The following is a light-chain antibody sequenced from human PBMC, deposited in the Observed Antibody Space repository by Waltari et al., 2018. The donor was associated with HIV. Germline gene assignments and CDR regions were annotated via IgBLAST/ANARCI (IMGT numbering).Light chain of an antibody. CDR3: QSADSSGTYLVI. Sequence: SYELTQPPSVSVSPGQTARITCSGDALANQYAYWYQRKPGQAPWFVIYKNRERSSGIPERFSGSSSGTTVTLTSSGVQAEDEADYYCQSADSSGTYLVIFGGGTKLTVL. J-gene: IGLJ2*01. V-gene: IGLV3-25*03. CDR1: ALANQY. CDR2: KNR.